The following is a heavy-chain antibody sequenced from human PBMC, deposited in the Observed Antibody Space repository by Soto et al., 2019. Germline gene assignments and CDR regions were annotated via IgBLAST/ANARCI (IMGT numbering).Heavy chain of an antibody. D-gene: IGHD5-12*01. Sequence: SVKVSCKASGGTFSSYAISWVRQAPGQGLAWMGGIIPIFGTADYAQKFPRRVTITADESTSTAYMELSSLRSEATAVYYCARDRAKWLRLRSAGWFESLGQGTLVAVSS. V-gene: IGHV1-69*13. J-gene: IGHJ5*01. CDR1: GGTFSSYA. CDR2: IIPIFGTA. CDR3: ARDRAKWLRLRSAGWFES.